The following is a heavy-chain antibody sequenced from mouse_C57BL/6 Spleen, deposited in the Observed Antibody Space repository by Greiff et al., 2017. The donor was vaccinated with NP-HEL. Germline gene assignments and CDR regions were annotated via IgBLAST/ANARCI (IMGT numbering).Heavy chain of an antibody. V-gene: IGHV10-1*01. CDR3: VRHSSYFYAMDY. Sequence: VQLKESGGGLVQPKGSLKLSCAASGFSFNTYAMNWVRQAPGKGLEWVARIRSKSNNYATYYADSVKDRFTISRDDSESMLYLQMNNLKTEDTAMYYCVRHSSYFYAMDYWGQGTSVTGSS. D-gene: IGHD2-10*01. CDR2: IRSKSNNYAT. J-gene: IGHJ4*01. CDR1: GFSFNTYA.